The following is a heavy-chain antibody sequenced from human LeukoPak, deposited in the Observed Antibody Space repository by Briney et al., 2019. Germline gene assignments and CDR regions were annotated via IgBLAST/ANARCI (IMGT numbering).Heavy chain of an antibody. J-gene: IGHJ5*02. CDR1: GYTFTSYG. CDR3: AREINVLLWSGELTNWFDP. V-gene: IGHV1-18*01. Sequence: GASVTVSCKASGYTFTSYGISWVRQAPGQGLEWMGWISGYNGNTNYAQTLQGRVTMTTDTSTGTVYMELRSLRSDDTAVYYCAREINVLLWSGELTNWFDPWGQGTLVTVSS. D-gene: IGHD3-10*01. CDR2: ISGYNGNT.